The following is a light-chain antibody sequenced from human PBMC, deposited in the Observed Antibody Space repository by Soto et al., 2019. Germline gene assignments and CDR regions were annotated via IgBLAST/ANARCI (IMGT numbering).Light chain of an antibody. V-gene: IGKV3-11*01. CDR3: QPLSNWPLLP. CDR2: DAS. CDR1: QSVSSSY. Sequence: EMLLAQEPWTLSLAREECATLSSRAIQSVSSSYLAWYQHKPGQAPRLLISDASNRATGIPARFSGSVSETDFTLTIGILEPEASAAYFPQPLSNWPLLPFGGGTKVDIK. J-gene: IGKJ4*01.